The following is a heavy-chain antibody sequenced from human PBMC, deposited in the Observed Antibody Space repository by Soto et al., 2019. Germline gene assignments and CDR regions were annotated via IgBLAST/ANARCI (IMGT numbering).Heavy chain of an antibody. D-gene: IGHD6-19*01. CDR1: GFTFSSYA. CDR3: VKGAVAGTGFDY. V-gene: IGHV3-23*01. Sequence: PGGSLRLSCAASGFTFSSYAMSWVRQAPGKGLEWVSATSGSGGSTYYADSVKGRFTISRDNSKNTLYLQMNSLRAEDTAVYYCVKGAVAGTGFDYWGQGTLVTSPQ. CDR2: TSGSGGST. J-gene: IGHJ4*02.